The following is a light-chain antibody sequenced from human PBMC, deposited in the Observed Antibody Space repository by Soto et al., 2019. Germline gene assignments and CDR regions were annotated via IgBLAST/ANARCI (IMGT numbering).Light chain of an antibody. CDR1: QSINNW. CDR3: QQYKRYSLT. Sequence: DIPMTQSPSTLSASVGVRVTITCRASQSINNWLAWYQQKPGKAPKLLIYDGFSLESGVPLRFSGSGFGTEFTLAISSLQPDDSATYYCQQYKRYSLTFGGGTKLEIK. V-gene: IGKV1-5*01. CDR2: DGF. J-gene: IGKJ4*01.